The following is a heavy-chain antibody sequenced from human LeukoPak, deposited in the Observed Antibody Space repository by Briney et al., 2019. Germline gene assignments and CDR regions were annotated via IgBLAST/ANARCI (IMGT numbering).Heavy chain of an antibody. Sequence: SVKVSCKASGGTFSSYAISWVRQAPGQGLEWMGRIIPILGIANYAQKFQGRVTITADKSTSTAYMELSSLRSEDTAVYYCARECLGRVYSGSYFVDYWGQGTLVTVSS. CDR3: ARECLGRVYSGSYFVDY. D-gene: IGHD1-26*01. J-gene: IGHJ4*02. CDR1: GGTFSSYA. V-gene: IGHV1-69*04. CDR2: IIPILGIA.